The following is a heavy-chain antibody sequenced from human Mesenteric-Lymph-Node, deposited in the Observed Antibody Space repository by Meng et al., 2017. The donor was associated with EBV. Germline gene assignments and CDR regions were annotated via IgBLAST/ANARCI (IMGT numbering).Heavy chain of an antibody. CDR3: AREAVGATVDH. D-gene: IGHD1-26*01. CDR2: IDYSGST. CDR1: GDSVSSRSYY. Sequence: QAQLAEAGPGQVKPSETLSLTCSVSGDSVSSRSYYWVWIRQPPGKGLEWIGYIDYSGSTTYKPSLKSRVTMSLDTSKNQFSLRLSSVTAADTAVYYCAREAVGATVDHWGQGTLVTVSS. J-gene: IGHJ4*02. V-gene: IGHV4-61*01.